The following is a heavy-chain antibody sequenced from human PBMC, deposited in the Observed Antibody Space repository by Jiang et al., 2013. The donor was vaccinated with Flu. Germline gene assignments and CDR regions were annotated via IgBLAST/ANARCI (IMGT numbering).Heavy chain of an antibody. D-gene: IGHD3-10*01. CDR2: TYYRSKWYT. Sequence: QTLSLTCAISGDSVSTNTGAWNWIRQSPSRGLEWLGRTYYRSKWYTDYAVSVKSRIHINPDTSKNQLSLQLNSVTPGDTAVYYCVRGLLRYGMDVWGPGTTVTVSS. CDR3: VRGLLRYGMDV. V-gene: IGHV6-1*01. J-gene: IGHJ6*02. CDR1: GDSVSTNTGA.